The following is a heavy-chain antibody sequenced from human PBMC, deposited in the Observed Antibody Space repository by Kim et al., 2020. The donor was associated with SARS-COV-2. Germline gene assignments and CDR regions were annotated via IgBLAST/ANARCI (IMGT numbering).Heavy chain of an antibody. Sequence: GGSLRLSCAASGFTFSSYDMHWVRQATGKGLEWVSAIGTAGDTYYPGSVKGRFTISRENATNSLYLQMNSLRAGDTAVYYCARGNTISYYYYMDVWGEGPAVTVSS. CDR1: GFTFSSYD. D-gene: IGHD3-3*01. CDR3: ARGNTISYYYYMDV. CDR2: IGTAGDT. V-gene: IGHV3-13*01. J-gene: IGHJ6*03.